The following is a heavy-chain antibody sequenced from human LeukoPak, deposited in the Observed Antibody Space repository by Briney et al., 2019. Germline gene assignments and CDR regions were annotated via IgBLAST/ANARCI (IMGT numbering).Heavy chain of an antibody. CDR2: IYYSGST. CDR3: ARDRDRWMIVVVSAAFDI. Sequence: GSLRLSCAASGFTFSSYAMSWVRQPPGKGLEWIGSIYYSGSTYYNPSLKSRVTISVDTSKNQFSLKLSSVTAADTAVYYCARDRDRWMIVVVSAAFDIWGQGTMVTVSS. CDR1: GFTFSSYA. D-gene: IGHD3-22*01. J-gene: IGHJ3*02. V-gene: IGHV4-39*07.